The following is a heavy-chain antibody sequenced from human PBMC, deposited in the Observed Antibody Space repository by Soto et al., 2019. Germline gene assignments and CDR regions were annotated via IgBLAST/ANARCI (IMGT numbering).Heavy chain of an antibody. J-gene: IGHJ4*02. D-gene: IGHD6-6*01. CDR2: IYHSGST. Sequence: SETLSLTCAVSGGSISSSNWWSWVRQPPGKGLEWIGEIYHSGSTNYNPSLKSRVTISVDKSKNQFSLKLSSVTAADTAVYYCARVTPSPSSIAARPIDYWGQGTLVTVST. V-gene: IGHV4-4*02. CDR1: GGSISSSNW. CDR3: ARVTPSPSSIAARPIDY.